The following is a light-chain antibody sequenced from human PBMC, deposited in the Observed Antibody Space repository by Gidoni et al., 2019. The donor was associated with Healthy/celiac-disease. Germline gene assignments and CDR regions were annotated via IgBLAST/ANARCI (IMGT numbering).Light chain of an antibody. CDR1: QSVSSSY. J-gene: IGKJ2*01. V-gene: IGKV3-20*01. CDR2: GAS. CDR3: QQYGSSP. Sequence: EIVLTQSPGTLSLSPGERATLSCRASQSVSSSYLAWYQQKPSQAPRLLIYGASSRATGIPDRFSGSGPGTDFTLTISRLEPEDFAVYYCQQYGSSPFGQGTKLEIK.